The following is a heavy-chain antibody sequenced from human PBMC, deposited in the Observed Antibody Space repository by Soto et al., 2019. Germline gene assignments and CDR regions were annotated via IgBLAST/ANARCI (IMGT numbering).Heavy chain of an antibody. CDR2: IIPIFGTA. Sequence: ASVKVSCKASGGTFSSYAISWVRQAPGQGLEWMGGIIPIFGTANYAQKFQGRVTITADESTSTAYMELSSLRSEDTAVYYCARDVAAAAGTYYYYGMDVWGQGTTVTVSS. CDR3: ARDVAAAAGTYYYYGMDV. J-gene: IGHJ6*02. D-gene: IGHD6-13*01. V-gene: IGHV1-69*13. CDR1: GGTFSSYA.